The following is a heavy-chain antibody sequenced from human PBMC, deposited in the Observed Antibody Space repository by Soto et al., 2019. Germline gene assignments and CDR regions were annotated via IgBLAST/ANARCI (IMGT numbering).Heavy chain of an antibody. V-gene: IGHV4-31*03. D-gene: IGHD2-2*01. J-gene: IGHJ6*02. Sequence: SETLSLTCTVSGGSISSGGYYWSWIRQHPGKGLEWIGYIYYSGSTYYNPSLKSRVTISVDTSKNQFSLKLSSVTAADTAAYYCARDSVVVPGSRGMDVWGQGTTVTVSS. CDR2: IYYSGST. CDR1: GGSISSGGYY. CDR3: ARDSVVVPGSRGMDV.